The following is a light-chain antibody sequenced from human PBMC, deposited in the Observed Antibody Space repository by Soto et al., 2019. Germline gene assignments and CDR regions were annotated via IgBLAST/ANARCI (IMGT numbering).Light chain of an antibody. Sequence: DIQMTQSPSTLSASVGDRVTVTCRASQTIGSWLAWYQQKPGRAPKLLIFDASSLESGVPSRFSGNGSGTEFTLTISGLQPDDFASYYCQQYNSYSGMFGQGTKVEIK. J-gene: IGKJ1*01. CDR3: QQYNSYSGM. V-gene: IGKV1-5*01. CDR1: QTIGSW. CDR2: DAS.